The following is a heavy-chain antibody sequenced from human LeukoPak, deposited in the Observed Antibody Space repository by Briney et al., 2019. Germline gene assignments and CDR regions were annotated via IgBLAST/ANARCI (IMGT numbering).Heavy chain of an antibody. V-gene: IGHV2-70*11. D-gene: IGHD6-19*01. CDR2: IDWDDDK. CDR1: GFSLSTSGMS. J-gene: IGHJ4*02. CDR3: ARIWRYSSAWDPFDY. Sequence: RESGPTLVNPTQTLTLTCTFSGFSLSTSGMSVSWIRQPPGSALKWLARIDWDDDKYYNTSLKSRLTISKDTSKNQVVLTMTNMDPVDTATYYCARIWRYSSAWDPFDYWGQGTLATVSS.